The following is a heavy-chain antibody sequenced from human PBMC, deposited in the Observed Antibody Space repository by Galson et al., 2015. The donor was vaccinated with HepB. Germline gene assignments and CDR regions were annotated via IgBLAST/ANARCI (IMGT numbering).Heavy chain of an antibody. CDR2: ISYDGSNK. D-gene: IGHD4-23*01. V-gene: IGHV3-30*18. CDR1: GFTFSSYG. CDR3: AKETYDYGGAFDI. J-gene: IGHJ3*02. Sequence: SLRLSCAASGFTFSSYGMHWVRQAPGKGLEWVAVISYDGSNKYYADSVKGRFTISRDNSKNTLYLQMNSLRAEDTAVYYCAKETYDYGGAFDIWGQGTMVTVSS.